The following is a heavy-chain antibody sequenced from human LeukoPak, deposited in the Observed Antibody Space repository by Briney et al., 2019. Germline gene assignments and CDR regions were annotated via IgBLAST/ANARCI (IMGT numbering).Heavy chain of an antibody. J-gene: IGHJ4*02. CDR3: ASTGAGQYGDHY. CDR1: GGSISSSSYY. V-gene: IGHV4-39*01. D-gene: IGHD4-17*01. Sequence: SETLSLTCTVSGGSISSSSYYWGWIRQPPGKGLEWIGSIYYSGSTYYNPSLKSRVTISVDTSKNQFSLKLSSVTAADTAVYYCASTGAGQYGDHYWGQGTLVTVSS. CDR2: IYYSGST.